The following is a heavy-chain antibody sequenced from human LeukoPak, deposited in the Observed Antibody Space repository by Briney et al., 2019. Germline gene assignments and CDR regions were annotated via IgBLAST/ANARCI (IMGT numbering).Heavy chain of an antibody. V-gene: IGHV4-39*07. CDR2: IYYSGST. CDR1: GGSISSSSYY. CDR3: ARARYVNSFYAFDI. Sequence: SETLSLTCTVSGGSISSSSYYWGWVRQPPGKGLEWIGSIYYSGSTYYNPSLKSRVTIFGDTSKNQFFLKLSSVTAADTAVYYCARARYVNSFYAFDIWGQGTLVTVSS. J-gene: IGHJ3*02. D-gene: IGHD3-9*01.